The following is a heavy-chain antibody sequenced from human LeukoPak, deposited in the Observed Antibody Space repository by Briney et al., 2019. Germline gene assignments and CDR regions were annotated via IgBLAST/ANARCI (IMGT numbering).Heavy chain of an antibody. CDR1: GYTFTCYY. D-gene: IGHD6-13*01. CDR3: ARRIAAAGPFHY. J-gene: IGHJ4*02. CDR2: INPNSGGT. V-gene: IGHV1-2*02. Sequence: ASXKVSCKASGYTFTCYYMHWVRQAPGQGREGRGWINPNSGGTNYAQKFQGRVTMTRDTSISTAYIELSRLRSDDTAVYYCARRIAAAGPFHYWGQGTLVTVSS.